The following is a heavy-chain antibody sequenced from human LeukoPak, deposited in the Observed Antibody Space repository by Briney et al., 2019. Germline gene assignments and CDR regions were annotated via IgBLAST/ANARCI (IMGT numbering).Heavy chain of an antibody. CDR2: IYYSGGT. CDR1: GGSISSGDYY. J-gene: IGHJ4*02. V-gene: IGHV4-30-4*08. Sequence: PSQTLSLTCTVSGGSISSGDYYWSWIRQPPGKGLEWIGYIYYSGGTYYNPSLKSRVTISVDTSKNQFSLKLSSVTAADTAVCYCARDNTMVRGVIDYWGQGTLVTVSS. CDR3: ARDNTMVRGVIDY. D-gene: IGHD3-10*01.